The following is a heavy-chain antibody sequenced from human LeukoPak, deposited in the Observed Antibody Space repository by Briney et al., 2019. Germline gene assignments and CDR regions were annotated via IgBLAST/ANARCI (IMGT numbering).Heavy chain of an antibody. J-gene: IGHJ4*02. CDR1: GGSISGGDYY. Sequence: SETLSLTCSVSGGSISGGDYYWTWIRQHPGKGLEWIGYIHYTGNTYYNPSLKSRLTISVDTSKNEFSLKLSSVTAADTAVYYCARAEAGVGGEYYFDYWGQGTLVTVSS. CDR3: ARAEAGVGGEYYFDY. V-gene: IGHV4-31*03. D-gene: IGHD1-26*01. CDR2: IHYTGNT.